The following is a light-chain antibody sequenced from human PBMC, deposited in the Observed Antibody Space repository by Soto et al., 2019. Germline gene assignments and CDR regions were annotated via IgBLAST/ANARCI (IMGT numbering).Light chain of an antibody. J-gene: IGKJ1*01. V-gene: IGKV3-20*01. CDR2: GAS. Sequence: EIVLTQSPGTLSLSPGERATLSCRASQSVSSSYLAWYQQKPGQAPRLLIYGASSRATGIPDRFSGSGSGTDFTLTISRLEPEDFAVYYCQQYGSSPETFRQGTKV. CDR3: QQYGSSPET. CDR1: QSVSSSY.